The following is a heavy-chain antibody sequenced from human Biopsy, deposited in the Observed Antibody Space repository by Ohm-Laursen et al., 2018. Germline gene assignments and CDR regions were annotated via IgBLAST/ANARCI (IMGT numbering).Heavy chain of an antibody. D-gene: IGHD3-22*01. J-gene: IGHJ4*02. Sequence: SLRLSCAASGFTFSSYDMSWVRQAPGKGLEWVSSIRGSGDSTNYAASVKGRFTISRDNSKNTLFLQMNSLRAGDTAVYYCAKDWTSQYYYDSMDDYWGQGTLVTVSS. CDR1: GFTFSSYD. V-gene: IGHV3-23*01. CDR2: IRGSGDST. CDR3: AKDWTSQYYYDSMDDY.